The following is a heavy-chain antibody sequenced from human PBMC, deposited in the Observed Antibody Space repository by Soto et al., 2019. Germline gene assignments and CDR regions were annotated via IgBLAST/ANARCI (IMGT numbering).Heavy chain of an antibody. CDR1: GGTFSRYA. CDR3: AQTLGSAVSGPGRFDL. CDR2: IIPFFGTP. D-gene: IGHD6-19*01. Sequence: QVQLVQSGTEVKKPGSSVKVSCKASGGTFSRYAISWVRQAPGQGLEWMGGIIPFFGTPNYAQRFQGRVTITADESTRTAYMELRSLRSEDTAVYYCAQTLGSAVSGPGRFDLWGRGTLVTVTS. J-gene: IGHJ2*01. V-gene: IGHV1-69*12.